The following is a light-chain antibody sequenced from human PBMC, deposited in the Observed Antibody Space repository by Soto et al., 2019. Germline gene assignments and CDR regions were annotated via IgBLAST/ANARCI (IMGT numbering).Light chain of an antibody. V-gene: IGLV2-14*01. CDR2: EVS. Sequence: QSPLTQPASVSGSPGQSITISCTGTISDVGGYDYASWYQLHPGKAPKLMVFEVSNRPSGVSYRFSGSKSGNTASLTISGLQAEDEADYFCSSYSISTAYLFGTGTKVTVL. CDR3: SSYSISTAYL. J-gene: IGLJ1*01. CDR1: ISDVGGYDY.